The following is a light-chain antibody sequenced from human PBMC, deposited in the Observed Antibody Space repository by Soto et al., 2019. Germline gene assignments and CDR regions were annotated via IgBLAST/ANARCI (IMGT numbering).Light chain of an antibody. V-gene: IGKV3-11*01. Sequence: EIVLTQSPATLSLSPGERATLSCRASQTVSSSLAWYQQKPGQAPRLLIYEASNRATGIPARFSGSGSGADFTLTIRSLEPEDSAVYYCQQRKNWPPITFGQGTRLEIK. CDR3: QQRKNWPPIT. CDR2: EAS. J-gene: IGKJ5*01. CDR1: QTVSSS.